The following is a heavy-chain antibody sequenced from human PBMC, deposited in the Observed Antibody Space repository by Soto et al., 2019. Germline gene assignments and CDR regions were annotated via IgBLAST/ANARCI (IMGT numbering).Heavy chain of an antibody. CDR1: GFTFSSYA. CDR2: ISGSGGST. J-gene: IGHJ4*02. Sequence: EVQLLESGGGLVQPGGSLRLSCAASGFTFSSYAMSWVRQAPGKGLEWVSAISGSGGSTYYADSVKGRFTISRDNSKNTLYLQMNSLRAEDTAVYYWAKAGYVYYYDSSCYTAVDYGGQGTLVTVSS. CDR3: AKAGYVYYYDSSCYTAVDY. D-gene: IGHD3-22*01. V-gene: IGHV3-23*01.